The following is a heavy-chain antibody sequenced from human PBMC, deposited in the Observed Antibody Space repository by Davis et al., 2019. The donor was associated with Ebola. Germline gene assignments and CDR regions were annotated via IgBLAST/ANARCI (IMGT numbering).Heavy chain of an antibody. J-gene: IGHJ6*02. D-gene: IGHD2-2*01. CDR1: GFTFSSYG. V-gene: IGHV3-30*03. CDR2: ISYDGSNK. Sequence: GGSLRLSCAASGFTFSSYGMHWVRQAPGKGLEWVAVISYDGSNKYYADSVKGRFTISRDNAKNSLYLQMNSLRAEDTAVYYCARSEGYCSSTSCYHYYGMDVWGQGTTVTVSS. CDR3: ARSEGYCSSTSCYHYYGMDV.